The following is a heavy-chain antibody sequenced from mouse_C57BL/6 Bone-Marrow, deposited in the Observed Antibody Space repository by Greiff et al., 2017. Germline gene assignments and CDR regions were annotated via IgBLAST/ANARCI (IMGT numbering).Heavy chain of an antibody. D-gene: IGHD2-4*01. Sequence: VQLQESGAELVRPGASVKLSCKASGYTFTDYYINWVKQRPGQGLEWIARIYPGSGNTYYNEKFKVKATLTAEKSSSTAYMQLSSLTSEDSAVYFCARRVYYDYDKDYYAMDYCGQGTSVTVSS. J-gene: IGHJ4*01. CDR1: GYTFTDYY. CDR3: ARRVYYDYDKDYYAMDY. CDR2: IYPGSGNT. V-gene: IGHV1-76*01.